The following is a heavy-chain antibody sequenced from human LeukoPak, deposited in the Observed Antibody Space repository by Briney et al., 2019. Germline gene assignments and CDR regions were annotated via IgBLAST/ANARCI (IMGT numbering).Heavy chain of an antibody. J-gene: IGHJ4*02. CDR1: GGSISSYY. CDR3: ARIVGAITHFDY. D-gene: IGHD1-26*01. V-gene: IGHV4-59*01. CDR2: IYYSGST. Sequence: SETLSLTCTVSGGSISSYYWRWIRQPPGKGLEWIGYIYYSGSTNYNPSLKSRVTISVDTSKNQFSLKLSSVTAADTAVYYCARIVGAITHFDYWGQGTLVTVSS.